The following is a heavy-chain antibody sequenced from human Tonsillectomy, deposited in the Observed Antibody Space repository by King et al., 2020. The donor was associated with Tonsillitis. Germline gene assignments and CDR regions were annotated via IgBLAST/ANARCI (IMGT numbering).Heavy chain of an antibody. J-gene: IGHJ4*02. V-gene: IGHV3-48*04. CDR3: ARPKYCTGGCCYLDY. CDR2: ITSGSSTI. Sequence: VQLVESGGGLVQPGGSLRLSCAASGFSFSTYTMNWVRQAPGKGLEWVSYITSGSSTIYYADSVKGRFTISRDNAKNSLYLQMNSLRAEDTAVYHCARPKYCTGGCCYLDYWGQGTLVTVSS. D-gene: IGHD2-8*02. CDR1: GFSFSTYT.